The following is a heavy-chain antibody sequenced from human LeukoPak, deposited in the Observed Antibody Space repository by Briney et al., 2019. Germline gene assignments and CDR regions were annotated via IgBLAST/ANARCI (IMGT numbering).Heavy chain of an antibody. CDR2: FDPEDGET. D-gene: IGHD6-13*01. V-gene: IGHV1-24*01. CDR3: ATWDRYSSSWYQFDY. CDR1: GYTLTELS. Sequence: AASVKVSCKVSGYTLTELSMHWLRQAPGKGLEWMGGFDPEDGETIYAQKFQGRVTMTEDTSTDTAYMELSSLRSEDTAVYYCATWDRYSSSWYQFDYWGQGTLVTVSS. J-gene: IGHJ4*02.